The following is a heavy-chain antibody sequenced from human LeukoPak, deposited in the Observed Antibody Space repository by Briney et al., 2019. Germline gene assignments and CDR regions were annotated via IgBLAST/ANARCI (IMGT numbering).Heavy chain of an antibody. V-gene: IGHV4-59*01. Sequence: SETLSLTCTVSGGSISSYYWSWIRQPPGKGLEWIGYIYYSGSTNYNPSLKSRVTISVDTSKNQFSLKPSSVTAADTAVYYCARDGGSIAALKIWGQGTLVTVSS. J-gene: IGHJ4*02. CDR1: GGSISSYY. D-gene: IGHD6-6*01. CDR3: ARDGGSIAALKI. CDR2: IYYSGST.